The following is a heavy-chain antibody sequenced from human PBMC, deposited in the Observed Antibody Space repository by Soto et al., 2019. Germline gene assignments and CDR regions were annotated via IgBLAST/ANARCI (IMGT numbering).Heavy chain of an antibody. V-gene: IGHV4-38-2*02. J-gene: IGHJ4*01. D-gene: IGHD6-19*01. CDR3: ARVHVMVVAGSTFDY. Sequence: SETLSLTCTVPGYSISSGSYWAWIRQPPGKGPEWIASIYHGGTTFYNPSLKSRVTISVDTSNNQFSLKLTSVTAADTAVYYCARVHVMVVAGSTFDYWGHGTLVTVSS. CDR2: IYHGGTT. CDR1: GYSISSGSY.